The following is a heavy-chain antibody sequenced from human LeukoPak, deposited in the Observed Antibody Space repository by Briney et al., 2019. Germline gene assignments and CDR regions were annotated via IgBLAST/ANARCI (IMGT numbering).Heavy chain of an antibody. CDR1: GYIFTYYW. CDR3: ARLGAIVVVPDAMPDWYCDL. V-gene: IGHV5-51*01. Sequence: GESLKISCKGSGYIFTYYWIGWVRQMPGKGLEWMGMIYPGDSDTIYSPSFQGQVTISDDKSITTAHLQWSSLKPSDTAMYYCARLGAIVVVPDAMPDWYCDLWGRDTLVTVSS. D-gene: IGHD2-2*01. CDR2: IYPGDSDT. J-gene: IGHJ2*01.